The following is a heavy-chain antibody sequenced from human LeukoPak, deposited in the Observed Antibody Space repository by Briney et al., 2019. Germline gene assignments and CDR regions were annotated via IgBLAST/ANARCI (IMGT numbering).Heavy chain of an antibody. J-gene: IGHJ6*02. Sequence: GGSLRLSCAASGFTFSSYSMNWVRLAPGKGLEWVSSISSGSSRIYSADSVEGRFTISRDNAKNSLYLQMNSLRAEDTAVYYCARDWTTVVTRYYYYGMDVWGQGTTVTVSS. V-gene: IGHV3-21*01. D-gene: IGHD4-23*01. CDR3: ARDWTTVVTRYYYYGMDV. CDR1: GFTFSSYS. CDR2: ISSGSSRI.